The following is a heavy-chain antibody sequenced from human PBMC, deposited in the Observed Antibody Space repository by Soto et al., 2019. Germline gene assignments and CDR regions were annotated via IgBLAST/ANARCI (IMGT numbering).Heavy chain of an antibody. CDR3: ATRRQYRTSKVCLAHCFDTPVG. D-gene: IGHD2-2*01. Sequence: GESLKVSCKATGYSFTNYWIGWVHQMPGKGLEWMGTIYPGDSDTRYGPAFEGQVTISADKSITTAYLQWSGLKASDTAVYFCATRRQYRTSKVCLAHCFDTPVGWDPGTTHTVFS. CDR1: GYSFTNYW. J-gene: IGHJ6*02. V-gene: IGHV5-51*07. CDR2: IYPGDSDT.